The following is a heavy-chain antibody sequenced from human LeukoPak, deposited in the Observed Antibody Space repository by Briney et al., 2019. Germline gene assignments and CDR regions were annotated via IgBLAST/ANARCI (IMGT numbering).Heavy chain of an antibody. Sequence: SCPASGFTFSSYYMHWVRQPARHGREWMGITNPSGGSTSCAEKFQGRVTMTRDMSKSRVYMELSRLRSEDTAVYYCARGLTYYYDSSGYVFDYWGQGTLVTVSS. CDR1: GFTFSSYY. D-gene: IGHD3-22*01. V-gene: IGHV1-46*01. J-gene: IGHJ4*02. CDR3: ARGLTYYYDSSGYVFDY. CDR2: TNPSGGST.